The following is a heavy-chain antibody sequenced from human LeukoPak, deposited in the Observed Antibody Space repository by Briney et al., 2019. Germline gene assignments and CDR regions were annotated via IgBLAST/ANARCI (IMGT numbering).Heavy chain of an antibody. CDR1: GDSVSRNSAA. J-gene: IGHJ6*03. D-gene: IGHD2-21*02. CDR3: ARGDTSYYYYYMHV. CDR2: TYYRSKWYN. Sequence: SQILSLTCAISGDSVSRNSAAWNWIRQSPSRGLEWLGRTYYRSKWYNDYAVSVKSRITINPDTSKNQFSLQLNSVTPEDTAVYYCARGDTSYYYYYMHVWGKGTTVTVSS. V-gene: IGHV6-1*01.